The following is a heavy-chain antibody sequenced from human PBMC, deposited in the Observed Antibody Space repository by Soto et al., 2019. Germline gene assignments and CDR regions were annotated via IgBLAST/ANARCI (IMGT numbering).Heavy chain of an antibody. Sequence: QAGGSLRLSCAASGFTFSSYAMSWVRQAPGKGLEWVSAISGSGGSTYYADSVKGRFTISRDNSKNTLYLQMNSLRAEDTAVYYCAKGGSCYSCYYGMDVWGQGTTVTVSS. CDR2: ISGSGGST. CDR1: GFTFSSYA. CDR3: AKGGSCYSCYYGMDV. V-gene: IGHV3-23*01. D-gene: IGHD2-15*01. J-gene: IGHJ6*02.